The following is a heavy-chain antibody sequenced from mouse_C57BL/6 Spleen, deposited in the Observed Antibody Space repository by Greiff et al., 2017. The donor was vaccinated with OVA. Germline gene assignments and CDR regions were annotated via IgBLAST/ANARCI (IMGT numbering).Heavy chain of an antibody. CDR3: ARDYDLYFDY. J-gene: IGHJ2*01. Sequence: EVKLMESGGGLVKPGGSLKLSCAASGFTFSDYGMHWVRQAPEKGLEWVAYISSGSSTIYYADTVKGRFTISRDNAKNTLFLRMTSLRSEDTAMYYCARDYDLYFDYWGQGTTLTVSS. CDR1: GFTFSDYG. D-gene: IGHD2-4*01. CDR2: ISSGSSTI. V-gene: IGHV5-17*01.